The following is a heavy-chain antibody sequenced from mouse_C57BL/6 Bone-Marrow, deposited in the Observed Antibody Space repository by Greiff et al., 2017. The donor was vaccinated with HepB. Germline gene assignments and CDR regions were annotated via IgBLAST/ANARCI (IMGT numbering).Heavy chain of an antibody. J-gene: IGHJ4*01. CDR2: IYPRDGST. Sequence: QVQLQQSDAELVKPGASVKISCKASGYTFTDHSIHWVKQRPEQGLEWIGYIYPRDGSTKYNEKFKGKATLTADKSSSTAYMQLNSLTSEDSAVYFCAKSSTVRYAMDYWGQGTSVTVSS. V-gene: IGHV1-78*01. CDR3: AKSSTVRYAMDY. CDR1: GYTFTDHS. D-gene: IGHD1-1*01.